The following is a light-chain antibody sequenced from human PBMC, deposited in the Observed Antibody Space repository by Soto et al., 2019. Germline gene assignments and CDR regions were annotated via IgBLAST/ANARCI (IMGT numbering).Light chain of an antibody. CDR2: LNSDGSH. CDR1: SGHSSYT. J-gene: IGLJ3*02. V-gene: IGLV4-69*01. Sequence: QSVLTQSPSASASLGASVKLTCTLSSGHSSYTIAWHQQQPEKGPRYLMTLNSDGSHSKGDGIPDRFSGSSSGAERYLSISSLQSEDDADYYCQTWGTGIEVFGGGTKVTVL. CDR3: QTWGTGIEV.